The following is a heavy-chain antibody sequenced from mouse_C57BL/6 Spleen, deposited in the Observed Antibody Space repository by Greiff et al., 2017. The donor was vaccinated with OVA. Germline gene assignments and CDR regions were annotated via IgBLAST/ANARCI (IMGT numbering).Heavy chain of an antibody. CDR2: IDPSDSET. D-gene: IGHD2-4*01. CDR1: GYTFTSYW. Sequence: QVQLQQPGAELVRPGSSVKLSCKASGYTFTSYWMHWVKQRPIQGLEWIGNIDPSDSETHYNQKFKDKATLTVDKSSSTAYMQLSSLTSDDSAVYYCARSPYDYASLYYAMDYWGQGTSVTVSS. V-gene: IGHV1-52*01. CDR3: ARSPYDYASLYYAMDY. J-gene: IGHJ4*01.